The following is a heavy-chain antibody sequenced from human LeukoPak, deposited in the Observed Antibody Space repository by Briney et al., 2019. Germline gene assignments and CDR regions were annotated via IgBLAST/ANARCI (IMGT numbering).Heavy chain of an antibody. V-gene: IGHV4-34*01. J-gene: IGHJ3*02. D-gene: IGHD1-20*01. CDR1: GGSFSGYY. CDR2: INHSGST. Sequence: SETLSLTCAVYGGSFSGYYWSWIRQPPGKGLEWIGEINHSGSTNYNPSLKSRVTISVDTSKNQFSLKLSSVTAADTAVYYCARDLNFAFDIWGQGTMVTVSS. CDR3: ARDLNFAFDI.